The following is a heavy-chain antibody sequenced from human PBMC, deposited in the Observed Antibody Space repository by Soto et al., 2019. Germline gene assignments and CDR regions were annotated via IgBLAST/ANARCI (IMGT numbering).Heavy chain of an antibody. Sequence: QVQLVQSGAEVKKPGSSVKVSCKASGGTFSSYAISWVRQAPGQGLEWMGGIIPIFGTANYAQKFQGRVTITADESTSTAYMELSSLRSEDTAVYYCASPLPDIVVVVAAMWYYYGMDVWGQGTTVTVSS. CDR3: ASPLPDIVVVVAAMWYYYGMDV. D-gene: IGHD2-15*01. CDR2: IIPIFGTA. V-gene: IGHV1-69*01. J-gene: IGHJ6*02. CDR1: GGTFSSYA.